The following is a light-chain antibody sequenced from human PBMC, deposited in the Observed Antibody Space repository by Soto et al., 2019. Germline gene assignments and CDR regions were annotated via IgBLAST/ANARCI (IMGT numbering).Light chain of an antibody. CDR3: CSYAGSPYV. J-gene: IGLJ1*01. V-gene: IGLV2-11*01. Sequence: SARSQPRTECGSPGPSDTISYTGTSSDVGGYNYVSWYQQHPGKAPKVMFYDVSKRPSGVPDRFSGSKSGNTASLTISGLQAEDEADYFCCSYAGSPYVFGTGTKVTV. CDR2: DVS. CDR1: SSDVGGYNY.